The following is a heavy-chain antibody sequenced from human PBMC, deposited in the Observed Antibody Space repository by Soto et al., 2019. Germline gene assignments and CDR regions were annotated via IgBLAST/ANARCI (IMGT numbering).Heavy chain of an antibody. Sequence: QVQLLQSGAEVKKPGSSVKVSCKAPGGTFSTYAISWVRQAPGQGLEWMRGVIPILGTPKYAQKFQGRVTITADESTSTGYMVLRSLRSEDTAMYYCARSQGGSSSLDIYYYYYYGMDVWGQGTTVTVSS. D-gene: IGHD2-15*01. CDR2: VIPILGTP. CDR3: ARSQGGSSSLDIYYYYYYGMDV. V-gene: IGHV1-69*01. CDR1: GGTFSTYA. J-gene: IGHJ6*02.